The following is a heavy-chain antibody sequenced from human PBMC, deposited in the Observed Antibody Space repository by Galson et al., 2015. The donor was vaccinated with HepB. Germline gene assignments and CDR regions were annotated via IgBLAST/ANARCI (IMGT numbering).Heavy chain of an antibody. CDR2: IWYDGSDK. Sequence: SLRLSCAASGFTFSSYGMHWVRQAPGKGLEWVAVIWYDGSDKYYADSVKGRLTISRDNSKNKVYLQMNSLRAEDTAVYYCARDRGYSGYGRGPCDYWGQGTLVTVSS. V-gene: IGHV3-33*08. CDR1: GFTFSSYG. CDR3: ARDRGYSGYGRGPCDY. D-gene: IGHD5-12*01. J-gene: IGHJ4*02.